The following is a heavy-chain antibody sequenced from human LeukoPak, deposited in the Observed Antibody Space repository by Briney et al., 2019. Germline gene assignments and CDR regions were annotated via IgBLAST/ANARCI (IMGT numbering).Heavy chain of an antibody. CDR2: IYSGGST. J-gene: IGHJ5*02. Sequence: GGSLRLSCAASGFTFSSNYMSWVRQAPGKGLEWVSVIYSGGSTYYADSVKGRFTISRDNAKNSLYLQMNSLRAEDTAVYYCARAFNYYDSSGYYPWGQGTLVTVSS. V-gene: IGHV3-53*01. CDR1: GFTFSSNY. CDR3: ARAFNYYDSSGYYP. D-gene: IGHD3-22*01.